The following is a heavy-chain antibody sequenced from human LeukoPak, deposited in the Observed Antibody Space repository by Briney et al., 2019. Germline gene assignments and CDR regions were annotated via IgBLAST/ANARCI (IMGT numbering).Heavy chain of an antibody. CDR2: IYYSGST. CDR1: GGSISSSSYY. J-gene: IGHJ3*02. Sequence: SETLSLTCTVSGGSISSSSYYWGWIRQPPGKGLEWIGTIYYSGSTYCNPSLKSRVTISVDKSKNQFSLKLSSVTAADTAVYYCARGVVGAFDIWGQGTMVTVSS. V-gene: IGHV4-39*07. CDR3: ARGVVGAFDI. D-gene: IGHD2-15*01.